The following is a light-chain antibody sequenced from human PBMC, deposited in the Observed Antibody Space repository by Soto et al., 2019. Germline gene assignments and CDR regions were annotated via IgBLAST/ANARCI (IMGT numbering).Light chain of an antibody. J-gene: IGKJ3*01. CDR2: GAS. CDR1: QSVSSSY. CDR3: QQYGSSPPDT. Sequence: EFVLTQSPGTLSLSPGERATLSCRASQSVSSSYLAWYQQKPGQAPRLLIYGASSRATGIPDRFSGSGSGTDFTLTISRLEPEDFAVYYCQQYGSSPPDTFGPGTKVDIK. V-gene: IGKV3-20*01.